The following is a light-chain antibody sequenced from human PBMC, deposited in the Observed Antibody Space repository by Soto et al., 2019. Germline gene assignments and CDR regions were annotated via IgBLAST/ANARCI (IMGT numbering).Light chain of an antibody. CDR1: QSVSSYY. CDR3: QQYGSSPRT. J-gene: IGKJ1*01. Sequence: EIVLTQSPGTLSLSPGERATLSCRASQSVSSYYLAWYQQKPGQAPRLLIYAASSRATGIPDRFSGGGSGTDFTLTISRLEPEDFAVYYCQQYGSSPRTFGLGTKVDIK. CDR2: AAS. V-gene: IGKV3-20*01.